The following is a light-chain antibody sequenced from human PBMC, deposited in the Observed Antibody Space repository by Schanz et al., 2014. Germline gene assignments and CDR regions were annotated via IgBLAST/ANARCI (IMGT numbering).Light chain of an antibody. CDR1: STDVRTYNL. CDR2: DVT. CDR3: SSNGGVNIYV. J-gene: IGLJ1*01. Sequence: QSALTQPASVSGSPGQSITISCTGTSTDVRTYNLVSWYQQHPGKAPKLLIYDVTKRPSGVPDRFSGSKSGNTASLTVSGLQAEDEADYYCSSNGGVNIYVFGTGTKVTVL. V-gene: IGLV2-14*02.